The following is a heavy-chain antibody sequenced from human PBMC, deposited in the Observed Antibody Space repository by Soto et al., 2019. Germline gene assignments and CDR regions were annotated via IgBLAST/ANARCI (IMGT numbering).Heavy chain of an antibody. J-gene: IGHJ6*02. Sequence: EVQLLESGGGLVQPGGSLRLSCAASGFTFSSYAMSWVRQAPGKGLEWVSAISGSGGSTYYADSVKGRFTISRDNSKNTLYLQMNSLRAEDTAVYYCANPPSSSSGMDVWDQGTTVTVSS. CDR3: ANPPSSSSGMDV. D-gene: IGHD6-6*01. V-gene: IGHV3-23*01. CDR2: ISGSGGST. CDR1: GFTFSSYA.